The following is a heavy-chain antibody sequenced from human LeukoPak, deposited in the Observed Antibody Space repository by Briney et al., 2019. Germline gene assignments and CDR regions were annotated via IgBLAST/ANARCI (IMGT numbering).Heavy chain of an antibody. CDR3: ARRSSVGPSDY. J-gene: IGHJ4*02. D-gene: IGHD2-2*01. Sequence: PGGSLRLSCAASGFTFSSYSMNWVRRAPGKGLEWVSYISSSSSTIYYADSVKGRFTISRDNAKNSLYLQMNSLRAEDTAVYYCARRSSVGPSDYWGQGTLVTVSS. CDR1: GFTFSSYS. V-gene: IGHV3-48*01. CDR2: ISSSSSTI.